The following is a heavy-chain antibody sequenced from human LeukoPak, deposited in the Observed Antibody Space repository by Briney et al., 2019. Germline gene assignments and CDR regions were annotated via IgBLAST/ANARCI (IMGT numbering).Heavy chain of an antibody. Sequence: PGGSLRLSCAASGFTFDDYAMHWVRQAPGKGLEWVSGTSWNSGSIGYADSVKGRFTISRDNAKNSLYLQMNSLRAEDTAVYYCASDPARDYYDTSGYFRWVDYWGQGTLVTVSS. CDR3: ASDPARDYYDTSGYFRWVDY. J-gene: IGHJ4*02. CDR2: TSWNSGSI. D-gene: IGHD3-22*01. CDR1: GFTFDDYA. V-gene: IGHV3-9*01.